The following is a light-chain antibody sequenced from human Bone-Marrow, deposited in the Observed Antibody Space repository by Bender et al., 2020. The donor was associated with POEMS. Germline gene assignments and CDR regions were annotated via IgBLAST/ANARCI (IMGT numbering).Light chain of an antibody. V-gene: IGLV3-10*01. CDR3: YSTDSSGNHHV. J-gene: IGLJ1*01. Sequence: SYVLTQPPSVSMAPGKTATITCEGNNIRSKSVHWYQQKSGQAPVMVIYEDSKRLSGIPERFSGSSSGTMATLTISGAQVEDEADYYCYSTDSSGNHHVFGTGTKVTVL. CDR1: NIRSKS. CDR2: EDS.